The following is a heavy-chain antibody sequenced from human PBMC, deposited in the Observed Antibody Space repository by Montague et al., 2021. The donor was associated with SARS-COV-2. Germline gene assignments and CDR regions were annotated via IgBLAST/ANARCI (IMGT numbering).Heavy chain of an antibody. Sequence: PVLVKPTKTLTLTCTFSGFSLSTSGICVSWIRQPPGQALEWLARXDWDDDKYYSTSLKTRLTISKDTSKNQVVLTMTNMDPVDTATYYCARRTYDILTGYDYGMDVWGQGTTVTVSS. CDR3: ARRTYDILTGYDYGMDV. CDR1: GFSLSTSGIC. V-gene: IGHV2-70*11. CDR2: XDWDDDK. J-gene: IGHJ6*02. D-gene: IGHD3-9*01.